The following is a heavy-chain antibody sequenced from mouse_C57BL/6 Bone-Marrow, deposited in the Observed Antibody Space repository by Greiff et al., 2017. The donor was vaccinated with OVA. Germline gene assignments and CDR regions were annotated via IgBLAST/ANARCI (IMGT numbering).Heavy chain of an antibody. V-gene: IGHV7-1*01. D-gene: IGHD1-1*01. CDR1: GFTFSDFY. Sequence: EVQRVESGGGLVQSGRSLRLSCATSGFTFSDFYMEWVRQAPGKGLEWIAASRNKANDYTTEYSASVKGRFIVSRDTSQSILYLQMNALRAEDTAIYYCARDASTTDWYFDVWGTGTTVTVSS. J-gene: IGHJ1*03. CDR3: ARDASTTDWYFDV. CDR2: SRNKANDYTT.